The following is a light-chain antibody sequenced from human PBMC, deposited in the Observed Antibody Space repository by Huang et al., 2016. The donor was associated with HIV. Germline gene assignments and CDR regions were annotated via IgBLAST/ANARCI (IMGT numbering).Light chain of an antibody. J-gene: IGKJ2*01. CDR3: QQYNDWPPWYT. Sequence: IVMTQSPATLSVSPGERVTLSCMASRSVGNTLAWYQQKVGQPPRLLIYGASTRATGIAARFSGSGSGTDFTLTISSLQSEDFAVYYCQQYNDWPPWYTFGQGTKLEIK. V-gene: IGKV3-15*01. CDR1: RSVGNT. CDR2: GAS.